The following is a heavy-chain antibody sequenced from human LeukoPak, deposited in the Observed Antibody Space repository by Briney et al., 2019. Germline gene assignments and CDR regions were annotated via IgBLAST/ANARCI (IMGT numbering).Heavy chain of an antibody. J-gene: IGHJ6*01. Sequence: ASVKVSCKASGGTFSSYAISWVRQAPGQGLEWMGGIIPIFGTANYAQKFHGRVTITADESTSTAYMELSRLRSEDTAVYYCARAAQLFDCRSTSCQKLWDYYYSMYVWGKGTTVAVCS. CDR1: GGTFSSYA. CDR2: IIPIFGTA. V-gene: IGHV1-69*13. CDR3: ARAAQLFDCRSTSCQKLWDYYYSMYV. D-gene: IGHD2-2*01.